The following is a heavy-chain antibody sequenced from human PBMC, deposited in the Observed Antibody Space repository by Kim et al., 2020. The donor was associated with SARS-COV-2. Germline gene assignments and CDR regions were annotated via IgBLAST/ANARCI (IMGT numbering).Heavy chain of an antibody. Sequence: SETLSLTCTVSGYSISSGYYWGWIRQPPGKGLEWIGSIYHSGSTYYNPSLKSRVTISVDTSKNQFSLKLSSVTAADTAVYYCARDWLATVTDRYFDYWGQGTLVTVSS. CDR2: IYHSGST. V-gene: IGHV4-38-2*02. D-gene: IGHD4-17*01. CDR1: GYSISSGYY. CDR3: ARDWLATVTDRYFDY. J-gene: IGHJ4*02.